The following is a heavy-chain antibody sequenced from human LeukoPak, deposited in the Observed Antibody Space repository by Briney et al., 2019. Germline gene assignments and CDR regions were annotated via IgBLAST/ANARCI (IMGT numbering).Heavy chain of an antibody. CDR3: AKDPDYYDSSGSY. Sequence: GGSLRLSCAASGFTFSSYAMNWVRQAPGKGLEWVSAISGSGGNTYYADSVKGRFTISRDNSKNTLYLQMNSLRAEDTAVYYCAKDPDYYDSSGSYWGQGTLVTVSS. CDR2: ISGSGGNT. J-gene: IGHJ4*02. CDR1: GFTFSSYA. D-gene: IGHD3-22*01. V-gene: IGHV3-23*01.